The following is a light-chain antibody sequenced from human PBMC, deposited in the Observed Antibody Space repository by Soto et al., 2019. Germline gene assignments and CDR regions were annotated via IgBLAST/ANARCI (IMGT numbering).Light chain of an antibody. CDR1: QSVSSY. CDR3: QQRSNWPPT. CDR2: DAS. J-gene: IGKJ4*01. V-gene: IGKV3-11*01. Sequence: EIVLTQSPATLSLSPGERATLSCRASQSVSSYLAWYQQKPGQAPRLLIYDASNRATGIPARFSGSGSGTDFTLTISSLEPQDFAVYYCQQRSNWPPTFGVGTKVDIX.